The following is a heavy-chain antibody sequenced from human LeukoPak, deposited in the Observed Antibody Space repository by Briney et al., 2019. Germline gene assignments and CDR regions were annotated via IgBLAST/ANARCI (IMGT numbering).Heavy chain of an antibody. Sequence: GASVKVSCKAAGYTFTNYALHGVRQAGGQRLEWMGWINTGNGNTKYSQNFHGTLNITRATSASTAYMELTNLRSEDTAVYYCARVGYSGYDSRPVFNYWGQGTLVTVSS. D-gene: IGHD5-12*01. J-gene: IGHJ4*02. CDR2: INTGNGNT. V-gene: IGHV1-3*04. CDR3: ARVGYSGYDSRPVFNY. CDR1: GYTFTNYA.